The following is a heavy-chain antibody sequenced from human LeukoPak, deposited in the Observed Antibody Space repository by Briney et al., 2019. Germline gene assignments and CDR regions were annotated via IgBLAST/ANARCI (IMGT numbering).Heavy chain of an antibody. V-gene: IGHV3-30*03. CDR3: GREWAVDF. J-gene: IGHJ4*02. CDR1: GFTFTAYG. Sequence: GRSLRLSCAASGFTFTAYGMNWVRQAPGKGLEWVAVISSDGSNKYYADSVKGRFTISRDNSKNTLYLQMNSLRAVDTAVYYCGREWAVDFWGQGTLVTVSS. CDR2: ISSDGSNK.